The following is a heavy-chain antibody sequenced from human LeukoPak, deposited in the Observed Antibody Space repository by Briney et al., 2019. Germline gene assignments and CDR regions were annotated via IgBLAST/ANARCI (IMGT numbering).Heavy chain of an antibody. V-gene: IGHV4-39*07. CDR3: ARERSSSGGHNWSDP. CDR2: VYYTGVT. CDR1: GGYIITSGHY. D-gene: IGHD4-23*01. J-gene: IGHJ5*02. Sequence: SSETLSLTCTVPGGYIITSGHYWGWIRQPPGKGLEWIGSVYYTGVTSTNPFFRSRMSISVDTSKNQFSLNLTSVTAADAAVYYCARERSSSGGHNWSDPWGQGTLVTVSS.